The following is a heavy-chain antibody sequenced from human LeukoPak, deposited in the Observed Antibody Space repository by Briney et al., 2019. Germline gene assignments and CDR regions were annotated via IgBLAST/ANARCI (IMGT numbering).Heavy chain of an antibody. CDR3: ARALYYYDPIDY. CDR1: GGTFSSYA. CDR2: IIPIFGTA. V-gene: IGHV1-69*06. J-gene: IGHJ4*02. Sequence: ASVKVSCKASGGTFSSYAISWVRQAPGQGLEWMGGIIPIFGTANYAQKFQGRVTIAADKSTSTAYMELSSLRSEDTAVYYCARALYYYDPIDYWGQGTLVTVSS. D-gene: IGHD3-22*01.